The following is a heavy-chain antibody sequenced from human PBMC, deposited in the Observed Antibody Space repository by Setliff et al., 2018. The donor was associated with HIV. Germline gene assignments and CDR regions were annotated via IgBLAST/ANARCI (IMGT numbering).Heavy chain of an antibody. CDR1: GDSITRVSYY. CDR2: IYTSGKT. CDR3: ARAAYRGTYLWEPATDL. V-gene: IGHV4-61*09. D-gene: IGHD1-26*01. J-gene: IGHJ2*01. Sequence: PSDTLSLTCTVSGDSITRVSYYWSWIRQPAGKGLEWIGHIYTSGKTHYSPSLKSRITISADTSKNQLSLNLSSVTAADTAVYYCARAAYRGTYLWEPATDLWGRGTLVTVPQ.